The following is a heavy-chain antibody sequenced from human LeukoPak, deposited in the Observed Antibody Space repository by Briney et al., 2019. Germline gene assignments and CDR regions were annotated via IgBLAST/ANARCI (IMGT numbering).Heavy chain of an antibody. CDR1: GYTFTDYY. Sequence: ASVGLSCKASGYTFTDYYMHWVRQAPGQGLEWMGWINPNSGGTNYAQQFQGRFTMTMHTSISTAYIELSRLRSDDTAVYYCARAGTYYDILPADTYYFDYWGQGTLVTVSS. J-gene: IGHJ4*02. D-gene: IGHD3-9*01. CDR2: INPNSGGT. V-gene: IGHV1-2*02. CDR3: ARAGTYYDILPADTYYFDY.